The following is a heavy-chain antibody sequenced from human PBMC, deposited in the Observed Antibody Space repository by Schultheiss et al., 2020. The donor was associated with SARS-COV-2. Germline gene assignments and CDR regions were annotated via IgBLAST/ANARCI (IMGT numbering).Heavy chain of an antibody. J-gene: IGHJ6*03. CDR2: IYYSGST. CDR3: ARGFVPYYYYYMDV. D-gene: IGHD6-6*01. V-gene: IGHV4-59*12. Sequence: SQTLSLTCTVSGGSISSYYWSWIRQPPGKGLEWIGYIYYSGSTNYNPSLKSRVTISVDTSKSQFSLKLRSVTAADTAVYYCARGFVPYYYYYMDVWGKGTTVTVSS. CDR1: GGSISSYY.